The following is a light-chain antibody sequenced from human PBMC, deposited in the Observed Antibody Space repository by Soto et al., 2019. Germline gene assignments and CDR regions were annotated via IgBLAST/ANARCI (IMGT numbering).Light chain of an antibody. J-gene: IGLJ1*01. V-gene: IGLV2-14*01. Sequence: QFVLTQPPSVAGSAGQSVTISCTGTSSDVGAHNFVSWYQQRPGKAPKLMIYEVSNRPSGVSDRFSGSKSGNTASLTISGLQAEDEADYYCNSYTNTAARVFGTGTKVTVL. CDR3: NSYTNTAARV. CDR1: SSDVGAHNF. CDR2: EVS.